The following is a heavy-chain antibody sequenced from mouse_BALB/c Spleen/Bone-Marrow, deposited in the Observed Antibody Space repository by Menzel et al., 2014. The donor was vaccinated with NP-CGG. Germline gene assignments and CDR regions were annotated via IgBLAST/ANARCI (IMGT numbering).Heavy chain of an antibody. CDR1: GFNIKDYY. V-gene: IGHV14-1*02. CDR2: ITPENGNT. Sequence: VQLQQSGAELVRPGALVKLSCKASGFNIKDYYIHWVNQRPEQGLEWIGWITPENGNTIYDPKFQGKARITADTSSNTAYSQLSSLTSEDTAVYYCARGSSGPFVYWGQGTLVTVSA. D-gene: IGHD3-1*01. J-gene: IGHJ3*01. CDR3: ARGSSGPFVY.